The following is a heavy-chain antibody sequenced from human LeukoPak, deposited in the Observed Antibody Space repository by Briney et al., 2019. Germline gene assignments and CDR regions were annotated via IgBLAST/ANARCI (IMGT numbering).Heavy chain of an antibody. V-gene: IGHV1-8*01. CDR1: VYTFTSYD. CDR2: MNPNSGNT. CDR3: ARGQLLWFGELSFDY. J-gene: IGHJ4*02. Sequence: ASVNVSRKASVYTFTSYDINWVRQATGQGLEWMGWMNPNSGNTGYAQKFQRRVTMTRNTSISTAYMELSSLRSEDTAAYYCARGQLLWFGELSFDYWGQGTLVTVSS. D-gene: IGHD3-10*01.